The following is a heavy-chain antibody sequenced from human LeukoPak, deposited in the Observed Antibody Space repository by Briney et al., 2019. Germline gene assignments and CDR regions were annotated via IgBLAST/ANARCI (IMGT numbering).Heavy chain of an antibody. D-gene: IGHD3-9*01. V-gene: IGHV1-18*01. CDR2: ISAYNGNT. CDR1: GYTFTSYG. Sequence: ASVKVSCKASGYTFTSYGISWVRQAPGQGLEWMGWISAYNGNTNYAQKLQGRVTMTTDTSTSTAYMELRSLRSDDTAVYYCARDTVLRYFDWLLSNNWFDPWGQGTLVTVSS. J-gene: IGHJ5*02. CDR3: ARDTVLRYFDWLLSNNWFDP.